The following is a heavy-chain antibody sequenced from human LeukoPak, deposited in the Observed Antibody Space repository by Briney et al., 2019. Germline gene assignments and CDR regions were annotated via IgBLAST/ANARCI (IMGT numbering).Heavy chain of an antibody. CDR1: GYTLTELS. V-gene: IGHV1-24*01. CDR2: FDTEDGET. CDR3: ATARFTMVRGDEFDY. D-gene: IGHD3-10*01. J-gene: IGHJ4*02. Sequence: ASVKVSCKVSGYTLTELSMHWVRQAPGKGLEWMGGFDTEDGETIYAQKFRGRVTMTEDTSTDTAYMELSSLRSEDTAVYYCATARFTMVRGDEFDYWGQGTLVTVSS.